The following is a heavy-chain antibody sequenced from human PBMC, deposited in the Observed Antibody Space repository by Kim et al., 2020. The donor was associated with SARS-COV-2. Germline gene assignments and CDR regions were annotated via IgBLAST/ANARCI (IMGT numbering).Heavy chain of an antibody. CDR1: GYTFTSYG. V-gene: IGHV1-18*01. D-gene: IGHD5-18*01. J-gene: IGHJ4*02. CDR2: ISAYNGNT. Sequence: ASVKVSCKASGYTFTSYGISRVRQAPGQGLEWMGWISAYNGNTNYAQKLQGRVTMTTDTSTSTAYMELRSLRSDDTAVYYCARDGTHDIGYSYGTGDYWGQGTLVTVSS. CDR3: ARDGTHDIGYSYGTGDY.